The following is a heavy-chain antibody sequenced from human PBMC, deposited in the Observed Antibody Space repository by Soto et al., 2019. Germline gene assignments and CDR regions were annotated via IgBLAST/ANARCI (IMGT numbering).Heavy chain of an antibody. CDR2: IYYSGST. CDR1: GGSISSGGYY. CDR3: ARATSGYLDY. D-gene: IGHD3-3*01. V-gene: IGHV4-31*03. Sequence: SETLSLTCTVSGGSISSGGYYWSWIRQHPGKGLEWIGYIYYSGSTYYNPSLKSRVTISVDTSKNQFSLKLSSVTAADTAVYYCARATSGYLDYWGQGTLVTSPQ. J-gene: IGHJ4*02.